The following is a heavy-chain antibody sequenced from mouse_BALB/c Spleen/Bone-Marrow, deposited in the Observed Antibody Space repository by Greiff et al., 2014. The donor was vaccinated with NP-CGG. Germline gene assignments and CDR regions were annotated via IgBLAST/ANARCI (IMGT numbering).Heavy chain of an antibody. V-gene: IGHV1S81*02. CDR3: SRGRRDALDY. CDR1: GYTFTSYY. CDR2: INPSNGGT. Sequence: QVQLKESGAELVKPGASVKLSCKASGYTFTSYYMYWVKQRPGQGLEWFGEINPSNGGTNFNEKFKNKATLTVDKSSCTAYMQLSSLTSEDSAVYYCSRGRRDALDYWGQGTSVTVSS. J-gene: IGHJ4*01.